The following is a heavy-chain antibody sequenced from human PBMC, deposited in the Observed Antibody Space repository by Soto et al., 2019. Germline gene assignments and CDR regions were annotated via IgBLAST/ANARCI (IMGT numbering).Heavy chain of an antibody. CDR2: IYTSGST. V-gene: IGHV4-4*07. CDR3: ARDRANSGWYINTDY. Sequence: SETLSLTCTVSGGSISSYYWSWIRQPAGKGLEWIGRIYTSGSTNYNPSLKSRVTMSVDTSKNQFSLKLSSVTAADTAVYYCARDRANSGWYINTDYWGQGTLVTVSS. J-gene: IGHJ4*02. D-gene: IGHD6-19*01. CDR1: GGSISSYY.